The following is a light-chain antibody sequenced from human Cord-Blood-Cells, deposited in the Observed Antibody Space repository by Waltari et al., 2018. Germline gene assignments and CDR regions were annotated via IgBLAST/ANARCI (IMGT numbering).Light chain of an antibody. CDR3: QQSYSTPRT. CDR2: AAS. V-gene: IGKV1-39*01. CDR1: QSISSY. Sequence: DIKMTQSLSSMSASVGHRVPLTCRVSQSISSYLNWYQQKPGKAPKLLIYAASSLQSGVPSRFSGSGSGTDFTLTISSLQPEDFATYYCQQSYSTPRTFGQGTKVEIK. J-gene: IGKJ1*01.